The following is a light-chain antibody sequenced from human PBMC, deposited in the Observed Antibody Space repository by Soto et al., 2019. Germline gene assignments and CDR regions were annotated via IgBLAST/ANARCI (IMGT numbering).Light chain of an antibody. Sequence: DIVLTQAPGTRSLSPGERAALSCRASQSVSSSYLAWYQHKPGQAPRLLIYGASSRATGIPDRFSGSGSGTDFTLTISRLEPEDFAVYYCQQYDTLPKTFGRGTKVEIK. CDR1: QSVSSSY. CDR3: QQYDTLPKT. CDR2: GAS. V-gene: IGKV3-20*01. J-gene: IGKJ1*01.